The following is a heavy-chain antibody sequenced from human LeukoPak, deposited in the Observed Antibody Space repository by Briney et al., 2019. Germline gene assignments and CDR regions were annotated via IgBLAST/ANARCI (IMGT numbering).Heavy chain of an antibody. CDR1: GFTFDNYG. D-gene: IGHD3-22*01. V-gene: IGHV3-20*03. CDR3: ARASLYDNSAYYLDY. Sequence: PVGALRLSSAASGFTFDNYGMTWVRQVPGKGLEWVSGFNRNGGSTGYADSVKGRFTSSRDDAKNSLYLQMNSLRAEDTALYYCARASLYDNSAYYLDYWGQGTLVSVSS. CDR2: FNRNGGST. J-gene: IGHJ4*02.